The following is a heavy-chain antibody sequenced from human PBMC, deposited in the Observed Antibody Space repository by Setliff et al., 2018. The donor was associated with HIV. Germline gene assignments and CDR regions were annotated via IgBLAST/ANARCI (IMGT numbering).Heavy chain of an antibody. CDR3: TRKLAPGHGMDV. J-gene: IGHJ6*02. CDR1: GFTFSASW. V-gene: IGHV3-7*01. Sequence: GGSLRLSCTASGFTFSASWMTWVRQAPGKGLEWVANINQDGSEKNYVDSVKGRFTISRDNAKNSLYLQMDSLRVEDTTVYYCTRKLAPGHGMDVWGQGTTVTVSS. D-gene: IGHD3-3*02. CDR2: INQDGSEK.